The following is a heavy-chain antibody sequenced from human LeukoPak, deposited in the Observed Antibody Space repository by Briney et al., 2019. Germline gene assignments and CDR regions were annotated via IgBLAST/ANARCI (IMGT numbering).Heavy chain of an antibody. J-gene: IGHJ6*03. CDR3: ARDPYSGAYGNTYYYYMDV. V-gene: IGHV3-11*04. D-gene: IGHD1-26*01. Sequence: GGSLRLSCAASGFTFSDYYMSWIRQAPGKGLEWVSYISSSGSTIYYADSVKGRFTVSRDNAKNSLYLQMNSLTAEDTAVYYCARDPYSGAYGNTYYYYMDVWGKGTTVTISS. CDR1: GFTFSDYY. CDR2: ISSSGSTI.